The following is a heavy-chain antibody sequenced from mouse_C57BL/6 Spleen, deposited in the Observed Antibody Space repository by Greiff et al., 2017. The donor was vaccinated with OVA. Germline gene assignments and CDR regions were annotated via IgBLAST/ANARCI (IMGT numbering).Heavy chain of an antibody. Sequence: EVQRVESGGGLVKPGGSLKLSCAASGFTFSDYGMHWVRQAPEKGLEWVAYISSGSSTIYYADTVKGRFTISRDNAKNTLFLQMTSLRSEDTAMHYCARDYYYGSSYGYFDVWGTGTTVTVSS. V-gene: IGHV5-17*01. CDR2: ISSGSSTI. D-gene: IGHD1-1*01. CDR3: ARDYYYGSSYGYFDV. J-gene: IGHJ1*03. CDR1: GFTFSDYG.